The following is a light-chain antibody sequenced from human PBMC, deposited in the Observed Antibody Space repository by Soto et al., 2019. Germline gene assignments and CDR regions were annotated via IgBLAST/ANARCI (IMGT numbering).Light chain of an antibody. Sequence: DIQMTQSPSSLSASVGDRVTITCRASHTISSFLNWYQQKPGKAPNLLIYAASSLQSGVPSRFSGSGSGTDFTLTISSLQPEDFATYYCQQTYSTPSITFGQGTRLEIK. CDR1: HTISSF. CDR3: QQTYSTPSIT. J-gene: IGKJ5*01. CDR2: AAS. V-gene: IGKV1-39*01.